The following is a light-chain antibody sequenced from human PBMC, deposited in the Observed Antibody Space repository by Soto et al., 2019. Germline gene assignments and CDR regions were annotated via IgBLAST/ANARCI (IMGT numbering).Light chain of an antibody. CDR3: QQYENYWT. Sequence: DIQLPQSTSTLSASVGARVAITCRASQSISSWLAWYQHKPGKSPKLLIYDASNLYSGVPSRFSGSGSGTEFSLTISNLQPDDCATYYCQQYENYWTFGQGTKVDIK. CDR1: QSISSW. J-gene: IGKJ1*01. CDR2: DAS. V-gene: IGKV1-5*01.